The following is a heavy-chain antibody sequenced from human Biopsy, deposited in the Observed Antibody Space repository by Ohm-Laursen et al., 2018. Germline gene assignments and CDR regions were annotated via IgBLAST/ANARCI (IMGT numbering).Heavy chain of an antibody. J-gene: IGHJ4*02. CDR2: NIPILGTG. D-gene: IGHD1-1*01. Sequence: SVKVSCKAPGGTFSNYGVNWVRQAPGQGLEWLGGNIPILGTGNYAQKFQDRVTVAADTSTSTATMELRSLRSDDTAVCYCAADINVWNVNYWGQGTQVTVSS. CDR1: GGTFSNYG. CDR3: AADINVWNVNY. V-gene: IGHV1-69*06.